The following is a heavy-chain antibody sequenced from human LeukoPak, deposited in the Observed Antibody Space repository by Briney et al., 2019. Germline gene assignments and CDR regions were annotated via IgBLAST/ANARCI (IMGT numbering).Heavy chain of an antibody. CDR3: ARLIAVAGSNDY. Sequence: GGSLRLSCAASGFTFSSYSMNWVRQAPGKGLEWVSSISSSSSYIHYADSVKGRFTISRDNAKNSLYLQMNSLRAEDTAVYYCARLIAVAGSNDYWGQGTLVTVSS. CDR1: GFTFSSYS. V-gene: IGHV3-21*01. D-gene: IGHD6-19*01. J-gene: IGHJ4*02. CDR2: ISSSSSYI.